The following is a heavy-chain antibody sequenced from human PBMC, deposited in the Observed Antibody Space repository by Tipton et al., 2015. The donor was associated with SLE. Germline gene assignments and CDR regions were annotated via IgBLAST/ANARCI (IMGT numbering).Heavy chain of an antibody. J-gene: IGHJ6*02. CDR2: IYHSGDT. CDR3: ARGGLFFYYGMDV. CDR1: GGSITSGDYS. D-gene: IGHD2-21*01. Sequence: TLSLTCTVSGGSITSGDYSWNWIRQPPGKGLEWIGYIYHSGDTYYNPSLRSRVTISVDRSKNQFTLRLSSVTAADTAVYYCARGGLFFYYGMDVWGQGTTVTVSS. V-gene: IGHV4-30-2*01.